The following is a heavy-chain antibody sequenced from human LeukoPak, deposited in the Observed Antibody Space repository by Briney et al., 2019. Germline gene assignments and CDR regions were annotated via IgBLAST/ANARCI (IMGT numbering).Heavy chain of an antibody. CDR1: GFTFSSYA. V-gene: IGHV3-23*01. CDR2: ISGSGGST. J-gene: IGHJ4*02. D-gene: IGHD2-21*02. Sequence: GGSLRLSGAASGFTFSSYAMSWVRQAPGKGLEWVSAISGSGGSTYYADSVKGRFTISRDNSKNTLYLQMNSLRAEDTAVYYCAKAPYCGGDCYTAFDYWGQGTLVTVSS. CDR3: AKAPYCGGDCYTAFDY.